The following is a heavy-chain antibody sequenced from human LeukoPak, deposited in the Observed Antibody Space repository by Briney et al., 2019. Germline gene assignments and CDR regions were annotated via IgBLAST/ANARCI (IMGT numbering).Heavy chain of an antibody. CDR1: GYTFTSYD. CDR3: ARSLRRRHAFDI. CDR2: MNPNSGNT. J-gene: IGHJ3*02. Sequence: ASVTVSCKASGYTFTSYDINWVRQATGQGLEWMGWMNPNSGNTGYAQKFQGRVTITRNTSISTAYMELSSLRSEDTAVYYCARSLRRRHAFDIWGQGTMVTVSS. V-gene: IGHV1-8*01.